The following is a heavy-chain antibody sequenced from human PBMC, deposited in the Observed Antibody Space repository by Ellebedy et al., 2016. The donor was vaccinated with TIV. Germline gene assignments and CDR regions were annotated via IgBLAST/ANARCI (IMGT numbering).Heavy chain of an antibody. CDR3: ATGPYSYGWGY. D-gene: IGHD5-18*01. V-gene: IGHV3-74*01. CDR2: INTDGSST. CDR1: GIASSGYA. Sequence: GESLKISCTVFGIASSGYAFHWVRQAPGKGLMWVSRINTDGSSTGYADSVKGRFTISRDNAKNTMYLQMNSLRAEDTAVYYCATGPYSYGWGYWGQGTLVTVSS. J-gene: IGHJ4*02.